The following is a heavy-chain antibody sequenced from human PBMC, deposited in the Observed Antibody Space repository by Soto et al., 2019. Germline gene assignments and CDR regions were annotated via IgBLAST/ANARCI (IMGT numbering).Heavy chain of an antibody. V-gene: IGHV4-4*02. CDR2: VFHTGNT. CDR3: ARKAWVRFDY. CDR1: GDSMTRSVW. J-gene: IGHJ4*02. D-gene: IGHD7-27*01. Sequence: SETLSLTCAVSGDSMTRSVWWTWVRQPPGKGLEWIGEVFHTGNTNYNPSLKSRVTMSVDKSTNEFSLKVTSVTAADTAIYYCARKAWVRFDYWGPGALVTLSS.